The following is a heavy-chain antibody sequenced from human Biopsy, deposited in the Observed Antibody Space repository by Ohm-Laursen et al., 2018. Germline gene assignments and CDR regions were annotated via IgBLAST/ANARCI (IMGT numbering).Heavy chain of an antibody. J-gene: IGHJ6*02. CDR1: GGSLSSYS. CDR2: IYTSGIT. CDR3: ARALDYYDPYYYYAMDV. V-gene: IGHV4-4*07. Sequence: SDTLSLTCTVSGGSLSSYSWSWIRQPAGKGLEWIGQIYTSGITNYNPSLKSRVTMSVDTSKNQFSLKLRSVSAADTAVYFCARALDYYDPYYYYAMDVWGQGTSVTVSS. D-gene: IGHD3-16*01.